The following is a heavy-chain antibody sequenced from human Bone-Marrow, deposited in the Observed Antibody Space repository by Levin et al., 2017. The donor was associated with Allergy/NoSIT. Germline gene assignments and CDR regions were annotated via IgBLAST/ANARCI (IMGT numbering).Heavy chain of an antibody. V-gene: IGHV2-5*02. CDR1: GFSLSTSGVG. J-gene: IGHJ5*02. Sequence: SGPTLVKPTQTLTLTCTFSGFSLSTSGVGVGWIRQPPGKALEWLALIYWDDDKRYSPSLKSRLTITKDTSKNQVVLTMTNMDPVDTATYYCAHRPRLAACSGGSCYSNWFDPWGQGTLVTVSS. CDR3: AHRPRLAACSGGSCYSNWFDP. D-gene: IGHD2-15*01. CDR2: IYWDDDK.